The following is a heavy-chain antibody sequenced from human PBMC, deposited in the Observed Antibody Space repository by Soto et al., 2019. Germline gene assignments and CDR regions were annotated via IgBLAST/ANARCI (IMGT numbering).Heavy chain of an antibody. CDR2: LYSGGNT. J-gene: IGHJ3*02. Sequence: GGSLRLSCAASEFTVTNNEMSWVRQAPGKGLEWVSILYSGGNTYYADSVKGRFTTSSDSSRTTVYLQMNSLRPDDTAVYSCATWHLQEHAYDIWGQGTMVTVSS. CDR3: ATWHLQEHAYDI. D-gene: IGHD1-1*01. CDR1: EFTVTNNE. V-gene: IGHV3-53*01.